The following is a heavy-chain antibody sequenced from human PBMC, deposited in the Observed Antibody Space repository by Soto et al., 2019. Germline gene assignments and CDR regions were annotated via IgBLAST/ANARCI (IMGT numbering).Heavy chain of an antibody. CDR1: GYTFTNYW. CDR3: AASIFYYGMDV. V-gene: IGHV5-51*01. Sequence: GESLKISCKGSGYTFTNYWIGWVRQMPGKGLECMGIIYPGDSDTKYNPSLQGQVTISADKSINTTYLQWSSLKASDTAIYYCAASIFYYGMDVWGQGTTVTVSS. CDR2: IYPGDSDT. J-gene: IGHJ6*02.